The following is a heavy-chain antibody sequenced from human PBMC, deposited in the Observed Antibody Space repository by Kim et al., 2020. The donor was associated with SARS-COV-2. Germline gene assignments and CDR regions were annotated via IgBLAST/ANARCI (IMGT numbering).Heavy chain of an antibody. CDR1: GGSFSGYY. J-gene: IGHJ6*02. CDR3: ARILAAAGTGFYYYYGMDV. CDR2: INHSGST. Sequence: SETLSLTCAVYGGSFSGYYWSWIRQPPGKGLEWIGEINHSGSTNYNPSLKSRVTISVDTSKNQFSLKLSSVTAADTAVYYCARILAAAGTGFYYYYGMDVWGQGTTVTVSS. V-gene: IGHV4-34*01. D-gene: IGHD6-13*01.